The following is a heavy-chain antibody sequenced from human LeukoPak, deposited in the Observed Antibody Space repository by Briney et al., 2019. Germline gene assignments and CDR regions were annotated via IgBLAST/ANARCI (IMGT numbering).Heavy chain of an antibody. V-gene: IGHV5-51*01. CDR1: GYSFTSYW. J-gene: IGHJ4*02. CDR3: ARPPAWYSSGWTGGVDY. CDR2: IYPGDSDT. Sequence: GESLKISCKGSGYSFTSYWIGWVRQMPGKGLEWIGNIYPGDSDTRYSPSFQGQVTISADKSISTAYLQWSSLKASDTAMYYCARPPAWYSSGWTGGVDYWGQGTLVTVSS. D-gene: IGHD6-19*01.